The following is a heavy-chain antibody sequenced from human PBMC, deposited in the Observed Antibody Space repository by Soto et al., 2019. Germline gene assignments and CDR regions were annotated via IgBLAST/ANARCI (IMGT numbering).Heavy chain of an antibody. V-gene: IGHV3-33*01. CDR3: AREDIVVVVAATGWYFDL. D-gene: IGHD2-15*01. CDR1: GFTFSSYG. Sequence: QVQLVESGGGVVQPGRSLRLSCAASGFTFSSYGMHWVRQAPGKGLEWVAVIWYDGSNKYYADSVKGRFTISRDNSKNTLYLQMNSLRAEDTAVYYCAREDIVVVVAATGWYFDLWGRGTLVTVSS. CDR2: IWYDGSNK. J-gene: IGHJ2*01.